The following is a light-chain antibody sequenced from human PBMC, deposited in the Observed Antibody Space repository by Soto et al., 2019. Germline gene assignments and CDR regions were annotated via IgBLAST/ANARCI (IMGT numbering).Light chain of an antibody. J-gene: IGKJ5*01. Sequence: EIVLTQSPATLSLSPGERATLSCRASQSVGIFLAWYQHKPGLAPRLLIFDASNRATGIPARFSGGGSGTDFTLTISSLEPEDFAIYYCQHRRSWPLTFGQGTRLE. V-gene: IGKV3-11*01. CDR3: QHRRSWPLT. CDR1: QSVGIF. CDR2: DAS.